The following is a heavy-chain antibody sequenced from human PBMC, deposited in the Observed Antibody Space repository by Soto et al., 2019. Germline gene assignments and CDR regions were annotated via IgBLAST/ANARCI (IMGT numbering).Heavy chain of an antibody. V-gene: IGHV6-1*01. CDR1: ADSVSSNRAA. J-gene: IGHJ6*02. CDR2: TYYRSKWYS. D-gene: IGHD1-26*01. Sequence: SQTLSLTCAISADSVSSNRAAWNWIRQSPPRGLERLGRTYYRSKWYSDYAESVKSRITINPDTSKNQLSLQLNSVTPEDTAVYYCARDLRGYSGSYSYYYYGMDVWGQGTTVTVSS. CDR3: ARDLRGYSGSYSYYYYGMDV.